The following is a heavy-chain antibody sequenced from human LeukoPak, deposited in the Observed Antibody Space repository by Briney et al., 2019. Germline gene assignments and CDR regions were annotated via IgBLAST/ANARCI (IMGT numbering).Heavy chain of an antibody. CDR2: MNPNSGNT. CDR3: ARHSYIAAAGKGAFDP. CDR1: GYTFTSYD. D-gene: IGHD6-13*01. V-gene: IGHV1-8*01. J-gene: IGHJ5*02. Sequence: GVSVKVSCKASGYTFTSYDINWVRQATGQGLEWMGWMNPNSGNTGYAQKFQGRVTMTRNTSISTAYMELSSLRSEDTAVYYCARHSYIAAAGKGAFDPWGQGTLVTVSS.